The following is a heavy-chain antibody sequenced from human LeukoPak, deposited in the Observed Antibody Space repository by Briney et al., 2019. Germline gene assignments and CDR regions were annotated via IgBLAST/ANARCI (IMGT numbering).Heavy chain of an antibody. J-gene: IGHJ4*02. D-gene: IGHD1-26*01. Sequence: SVKVSCKACGGTFSSYAISWVRQVPGQGLEGMGRIIPIFGTANYAQKFQDRVTITTDESTSTAYMELSSLRSEDTAVYYCARDVRWELLEAGFDYWGQGTLVTVSS. CDR2: IIPIFGTA. V-gene: IGHV1-69*05. CDR3: ARDVRWELLEAGFDY. CDR1: GGTFSSYA.